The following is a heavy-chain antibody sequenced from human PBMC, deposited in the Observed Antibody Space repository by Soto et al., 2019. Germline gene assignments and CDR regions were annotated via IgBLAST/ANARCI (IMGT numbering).Heavy chain of an antibody. Sequence: PSETLSLTCTVSGGSISSYYWSWIRQPPGEGLEWIGYIYYSGSTNYNPSLKSRVTISVDTSKNQFSLKLSSVTAADTAVYYCARDLSIAALPGWFDPWGQGTLVTVSS. V-gene: IGHV4-59*01. D-gene: IGHD6-6*01. CDR2: IYYSGST. CDR3: ARDLSIAALPGWFDP. CDR1: GGSISSYY. J-gene: IGHJ5*02.